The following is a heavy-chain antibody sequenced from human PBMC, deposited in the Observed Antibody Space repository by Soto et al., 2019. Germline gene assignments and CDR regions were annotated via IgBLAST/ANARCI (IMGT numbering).Heavy chain of an antibody. J-gene: IGHJ4*02. CDR2: IYYSGST. Sequence: QVQLQESGPGLVKPSETLSLTCTVSGGSISSYYWSWIRQPPGKGLEWIGYIYYSGSTNYNPSLKSRVTISVDTSKNQFSLKLSSVTAADTAVYYCARVGSSGWYGFDYWGQGTLVTVSS. CDR1: GGSISSYY. CDR3: ARVGSSGWYGFDY. V-gene: IGHV4-59*01. D-gene: IGHD6-19*01.